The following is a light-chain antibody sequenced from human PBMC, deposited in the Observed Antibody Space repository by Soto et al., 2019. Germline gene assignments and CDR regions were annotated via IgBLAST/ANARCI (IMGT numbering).Light chain of an antibody. CDR1: SGHSSYA. V-gene: IGLV4-69*01. CDR3: QPWGTGVV. J-gene: IGLJ2*01. Sequence: QPVLTQSPSASASLGASVKLTCTLSSGHSSYAIAWHQQQPEKGPRYLMKLNSDGSHSKGDGIPDRFSGSSSGAERYLTISSLQSEDEADYYCQPWGTGVVFGGWTKLTVL. CDR2: LNSDGSH.